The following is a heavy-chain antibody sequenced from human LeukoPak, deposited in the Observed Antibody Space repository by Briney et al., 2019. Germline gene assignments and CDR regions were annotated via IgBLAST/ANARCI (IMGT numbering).Heavy chain of an antibody. V-gene: IGHV5-51*01. CDR3: ARHGGYCSSTSCYGGFVDY. CDR1: GYSFTSYW. D-gene: IGHD2-2*01. Sequence: AESLKISCKGSGYSFTSYWIGWVRQMPGKGLEWMGIIYPGDSDTRYSPSFQGQVTISADKSISTAYLQWSSLKASDTAMYYCARHGGYCSSTSCYGGFVDYWGQGTLVTVSS. J-gene: IGHJ4*02. CDR2: IYPGDSDT.